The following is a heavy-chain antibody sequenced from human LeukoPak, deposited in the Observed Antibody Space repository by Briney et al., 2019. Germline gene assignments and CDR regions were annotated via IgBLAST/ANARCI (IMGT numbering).Heavy chain of an antibody. CDR1: GGTFSNYA. CDR2: IIPMFGTR. D-gene: IGHD6-6*01. CDR3: VRSVAAHNNDY. V-gene: IGHV1-69*13. J-gene: IGHJ4*02. Sequence: ASVKVSCTASGGTFSNYAFSWVRQAPGQGLDWMGGIIPMFGTRNYAQKFQGRVTFTADEPTTTVYMEVSSLRSEDTAMYYCVRSVAAHNNDYWGQGTLVTVSS.